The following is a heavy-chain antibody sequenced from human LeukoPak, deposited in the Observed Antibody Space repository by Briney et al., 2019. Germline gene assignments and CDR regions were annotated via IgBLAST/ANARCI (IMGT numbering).Heavy chain of an antibody. CDR3: AKDPFGYSRSSPGDY. Sequence: GGSLRLSCAASGFTFSSYAMHWVRQAPGKGLEWVAFISHDGSIKYYADSVKGRFTISRDNSKNTLYLQMNSLRPDDTAIYFCAKDPFGYSRSSPGDYWGQGTLVTVSS. V-gene: IGHV3-30*04. CDR1: GFTFSSYA. CDR2: ISHDGSIK. D-gene: IGHD3-16*01. J-gene: IGHJ4*02.